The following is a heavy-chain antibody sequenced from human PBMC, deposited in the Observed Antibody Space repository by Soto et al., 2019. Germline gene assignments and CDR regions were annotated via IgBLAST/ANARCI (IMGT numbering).Heavy chain of an antibody. CDR3: AREGVGATPLDY. V-gene: IGHV3-33*01. D-gene: IGHD1-26*01. CDR1: GFTFSSYG. J-gene: IGHJ4*02. Sequence: QVQVVVSGGSVVQPGRSLRLSCAASGFTFSSYGMHWVRQAPGKGLEWVAVIWYDGSNKYYADSVKGRFTISRDNSKNTLYLQMNSLRAEDTAVYYCAREGVGATPLDYWGQGTLVTVSS. CDR2: IWYDGSNK.